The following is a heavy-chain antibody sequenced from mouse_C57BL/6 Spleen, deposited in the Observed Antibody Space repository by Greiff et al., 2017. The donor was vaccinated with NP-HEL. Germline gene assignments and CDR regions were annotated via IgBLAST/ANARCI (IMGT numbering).Heavy chain of an antibody. D-gene: IGHD1-1*01. CDR2: IDPSDSYT. J-gene: IGHJ2*01. CDR1: GYTFTSYW. V-gene: IGHV1-69*01. CDR3: ARSDYGSSVDY. Sequence: VQLQQSGAELVMPGASVKLSCKASGYTFTSYWMHWVKQRPGQGLEWIGEIDPSDSYTNYNQKFKGKSTLTVDKSSSTSYMQLSSLTSEDSAVYYCARSDYGSSVDYWGQGTTLTVSS.